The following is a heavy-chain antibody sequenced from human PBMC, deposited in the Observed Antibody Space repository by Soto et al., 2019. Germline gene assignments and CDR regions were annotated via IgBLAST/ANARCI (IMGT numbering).Heavy chain of an antibody. CDR2: ISDDGSNK. CDR1: GFTFSSYA. CDR3: AREPLSSVVFSDY. V-gene: IGHV3-30-3*01. D-gene: IGHD2-21*01. Sequence: QVQLVESGGGVVQPGRSLRLSCAASGFTFSSYAMHWVRQAPGKGLEWVAVISDDGSNKYYADSVKGRFTISRDNPKNTLYLQMNRLRAEDRAVYYCAREPLSSVVFSDYWGQGTLVTGSS. J-gene: IGHJ4*02.